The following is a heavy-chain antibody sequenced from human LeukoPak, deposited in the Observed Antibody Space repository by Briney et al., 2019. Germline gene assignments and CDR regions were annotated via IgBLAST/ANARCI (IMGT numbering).Heavy chain of an antibody. CDR1: GFTFSSHW. CDR2: IDNDGSSA. V-gene: IGHV3-74*01. Sequence: GGSLRLSCAASGFTFSSHWMHWVRQGPGKGLVWVSRIDNDGSSATYADSVKGRFTSSRDNAKNTLYLQMNSLRAEDTAVYYCAKDRRYYDSSGYSDNWGQGTLVTVSS. D-gene: IGHD3-22*01. J-gene: IGHJ4*02. CDR3: AKDRRYYDSSGYSDN.